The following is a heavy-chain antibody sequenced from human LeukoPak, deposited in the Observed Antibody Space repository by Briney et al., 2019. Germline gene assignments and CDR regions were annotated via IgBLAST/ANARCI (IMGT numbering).Heavy chain of an antibody. CDR1: GYTFTSYG. CDR2: ISASNGNT. V-gene: IGHV1-18*01. Sequence: ASVKVSCKASGYTFTSYGISWVRQAPGQGLDGMEWISASNGNTNYARKLQGRVTMTTDTSTSTAYMELRSLRSDDTAVYYCARATYCSSTSCYSRNNWFDPWGQGTLVTVSS. J-gene: IGHJ5*02. CDR3: ARATYCSSTSCYSRNNWFDP. D-gene: IGHD2-2*01.